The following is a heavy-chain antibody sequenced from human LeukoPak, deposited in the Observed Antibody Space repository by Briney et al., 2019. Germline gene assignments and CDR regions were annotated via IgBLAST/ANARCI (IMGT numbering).Heavy chain of an antibody. CDR2: ISGSGGST. V-gene: IGHV3-23*01. Sequence: GGSLRLSCAASGFTFSSYAMSWVRQAPGKGLEWVSAISGSGGSTYYADSVKGRFTISRDNSKNTLYLLMNSLRAEDTAVYYCAKELITMVRGVIIRPHAFDIWGQGTMVTVSS. D-gene: IGHD3-10*01. J-gene: IGHJ3*02. CDR1: GFTFSSYA. CDR3: AKELITMVRGVIIRPHAFDI.